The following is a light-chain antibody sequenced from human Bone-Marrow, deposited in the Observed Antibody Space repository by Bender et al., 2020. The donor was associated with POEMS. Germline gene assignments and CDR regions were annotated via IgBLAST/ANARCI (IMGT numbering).Light chain of an antibody. CDR3: QSADGISTHVV. J-gene: IGLJ2*01. Sequence: SYELTQPPSMSVSPGQTASLTCSGDKLGDKSTCWYQQKPGQSPVLVIYQDRMRPSGIPARFSGSTSGTTVTLIISGVQAEDEAEYYCQSADGISTHVVFGGGTKLTVL. CDR2: QDR. CDR1: KLGDKS. V-gene: IGLV3-25*03.